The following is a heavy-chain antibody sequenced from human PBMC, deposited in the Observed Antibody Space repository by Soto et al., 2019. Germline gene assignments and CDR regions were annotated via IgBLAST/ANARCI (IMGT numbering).Heavy chain of an antibody. CDR3: ASIHHSAVGATTEVDY. CDR1: GFTFSIHW. V-gene: IGHV3-74*01. J-gene: IGHJ4*02. Sequence: PGGSLRLSCAASGFTFSIHWMHWVRQVPGKGLVWVSRINGDGTSTGYADSVKGRFTISRDNAENTLYLLMNSLRAEDTALYYCASIHHSAVGATTEVDYWGQGTLVTVPS. CDR2: INGDGTST. D-gene: IGHD1-26*01.